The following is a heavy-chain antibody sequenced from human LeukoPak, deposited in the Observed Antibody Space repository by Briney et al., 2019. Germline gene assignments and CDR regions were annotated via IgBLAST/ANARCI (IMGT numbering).Heavy chain of an antibody. CDR1: GFTFSSYS. CDR2: ISSGSGYI. CDR3: ARDGLGIDY. D-gene: IGHD3-10*01. Sequence: PGGSLRLSCAASGFTFSSYSMNWVRQTPGKGLEWVSSISSGSGYIHYADSVKGRFTISRDNAKKSLYLQMNSLRAEDTAVCYCARDGLGIDYWGQGTLVTVSS. V-gene: IGHV3-21*01. J-gene: IGHJ4*02.